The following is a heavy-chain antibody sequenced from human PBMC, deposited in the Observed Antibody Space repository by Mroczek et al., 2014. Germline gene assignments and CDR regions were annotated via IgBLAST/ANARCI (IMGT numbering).Heavy chain of an antibody. CDR1: GGSFSGYY. Sequence: QVQLQQWGAGLLKPSETLSLTCAVYGGSFSGYYWSWIRQPPGKGLEWIGEINHSGSTNYNPSLKSRVTISVDTSKNQFSLKLSSVTAADTAVYYCARGPRDGYNSPFGFDYWGQGTLVTVSS. V-gene: IGHV4-34*01. J-gene: IGHJ4*02. CDR2: INHSGST. CDR3: ARGPRDGYNSPFGFDY. D-gene: IGHD5-24*01.